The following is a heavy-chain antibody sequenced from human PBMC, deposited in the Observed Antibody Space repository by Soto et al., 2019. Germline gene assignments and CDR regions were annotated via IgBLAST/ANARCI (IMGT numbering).Heavy chain of an antibody. CDR3: ARHLAEAVVGYYGSGSYYSYYYYYMDV. J-gene: IGHJ6*03. Sequence: SETLSLTCTVSGGSISSSSYYWGWIRQPPGKGLEWIGSIYYSGSTYYNPSLKSRVTISVDTSKNQFSLKLSSVTAADTAVYYCARHLAEAVVGYYGSGSYYSYYYYYMDVWGKGTTVTVSS. CDR1: GGSISSSSYY. V-gene: IGHV4-39*01. D-gene: IGHD3-10*01. CDR2: IYYSGST.